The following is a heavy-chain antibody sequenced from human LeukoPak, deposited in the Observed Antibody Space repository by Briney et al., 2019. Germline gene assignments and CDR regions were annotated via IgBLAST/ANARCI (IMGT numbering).Heavy chain of an antibody. J-gene: IGHJ4*02. CDR3: TRDGLIDY. D-gene: IGHD4/OR15-4a*01. Sequence: GGSLRLSCTASGFTFGDYAMSWVRQASGKGLEWVGFIRSEAFGGTTEYAASVKGRFTISRDDSKSIAYLQMNSLKTEDTAVYYCTRDGLIDYWGQGTLVTVSS. CDR1: GFTFGDYA. V-gene: IGHV3-49*04. CDR2: IRSEAFGGTT.